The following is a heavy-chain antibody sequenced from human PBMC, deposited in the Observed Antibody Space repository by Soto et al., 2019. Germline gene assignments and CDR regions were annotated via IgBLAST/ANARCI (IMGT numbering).Heavy chain of an antibody. J-gene: IGHJ6*03. Sequence: SDTLSLTCTVSGGSISNYYWSWIRQPPGKGLEWIGYIYYSGSTNYNPSLESRVTISVDTSKNQFSLKLSSVTAADTAVYYCARVLYSNNYYYYYMDVWGKGTTVTVS. CDR1: GGSISNYY. D-gene: IGHD4-4*01. V-gene: IGHV4-59*01. CDR2: IYYSGST. CDR3: ARVLYSNNYYYYYMDV.